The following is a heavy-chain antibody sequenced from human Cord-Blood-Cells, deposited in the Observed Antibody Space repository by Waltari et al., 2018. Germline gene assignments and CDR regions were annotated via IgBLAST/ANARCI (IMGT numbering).Heavy chain of an antibody. CDR1: GGSISSSSYY. CDR2: LYYSGST. Sequence: QLQLQESGPGLVKPSETLSLTCTVSGGSISSSSYYWGWIRQPPGKGLGWIGSLYYSGSTYDNPALERLGTIAVETSKSQFSLKLSSVTDADTAVYYCARGTIRSYYYEDSSGSSFDYWGQGTLVTVSS. CDR3: ARGTIRSYYYEDSSGSSFDY. D-gene: IGHD3-22*01. J-gene: IGHJ4*02. V-gene: IGHV4-39*01.